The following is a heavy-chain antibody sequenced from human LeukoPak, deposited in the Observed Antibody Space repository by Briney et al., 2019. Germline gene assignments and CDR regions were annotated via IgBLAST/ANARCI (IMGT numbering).Heavy chain of an antibody. CDR1: GYTFTSYG. V-gene: IGHV7-4-1*02. CDR2: INTNTGNP. J-gene: IGHJ4*02. CDR3: ARQGPGYCGSTRCYGIGH. D-gene: IGHD2-2*01. Sequence: RASVKVSCKASGYTFTSYGMNWVRQAPGQGLEWMGWINTNTGNPTYAQGFTGRFVFSLDTSVSTTYLQISSLEAEDTAVYYCARQGPGYCGSTRCYGIGHWGQGTLVTVSS.